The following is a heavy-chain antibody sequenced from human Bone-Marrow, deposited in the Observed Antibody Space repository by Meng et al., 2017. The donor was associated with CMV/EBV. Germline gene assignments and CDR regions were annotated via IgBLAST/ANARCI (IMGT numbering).Heavy chain of an antibody. CDR1: GFTFSDYY. V-gene: IGHV3-11*04. CDR2: ISSSGSTI. J-gene: IGHJ4*02. CDR3: AREKWELLMEWGFDY. D-gene: IGHD1-26*01. Sequence: GESLKISCAASGFTFSDYYMSWIRQAPGKGQEWVSYISSSGSTIYYADSVKGRFTISRDNAKNSLYLQMNSLRAEDTAVYYCAREKWELLMEWGFDYWGQGTLVTVSS.